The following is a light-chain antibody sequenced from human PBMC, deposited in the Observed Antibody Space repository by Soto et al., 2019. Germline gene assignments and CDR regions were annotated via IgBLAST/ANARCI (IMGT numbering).Light chain of an antibody. J-gene: IGKJ1*01. V-gene: IGKV1-5*01. Sequence: DIRMTQSPSTLSASVGDSVTITCRASQKVSPWLAWYRQKAGKAPKLLIYDVSSLKRGVPSRLSGSGSGTEFTLSISSLQSDDFATYYCQQYDSYWGTFGQGTKVEFK. CDR2: DVS. CDR1: QKVSPW. CDR3: QQYDSYWGT.